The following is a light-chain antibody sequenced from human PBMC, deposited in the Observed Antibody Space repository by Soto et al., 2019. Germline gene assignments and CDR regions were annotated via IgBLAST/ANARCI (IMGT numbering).Light chain of an antibody. V-gene: IGKV1D-16*01. CDR1: QNVNNW. CDR2: GTS. CDR3: QQYDNFPPT. Sequence: DVPMTQSPSSLSASVGDRVTITCRASQNVNNWLAWYQQTPGKAPKSLIYGTSILQVGVPSRFSGTGSGTHFTLTIDGLQPEDSATYYCQQYDNFPPTFGGGTKVEI. J-gene: IGKJ4*01.